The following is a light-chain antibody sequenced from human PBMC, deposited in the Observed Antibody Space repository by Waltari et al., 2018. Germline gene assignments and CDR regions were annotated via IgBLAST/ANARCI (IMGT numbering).Light chain of an antibody. CDR1: QTVLYNSNDKNY. CDR2: WAS. CDR3: QQYYRSRT. V-gene: IGKV4-1*01. J-gene: IGKJ1*01. Sequence: QTVLYNSNDKNYLAWDQHKPGQPPRLLISWASIRESGVPDRFSGSGSGTDFTLTISSLQAEDVSVYYCQQYYRSRTFGQGTKVEIK.